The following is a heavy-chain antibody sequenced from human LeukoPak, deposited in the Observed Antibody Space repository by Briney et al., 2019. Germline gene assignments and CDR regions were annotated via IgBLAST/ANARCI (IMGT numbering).Heavy chain of an antibody. Sequence: SETLSLTCTVSGGSISSSSYYWGWIRQPPGKGLEWIGSIYYSGSTYYNPSLKSRVTISVDTSKNQFSLKLSSVTAADTAVYYCARQELGGILRYFDWLRGVNWFDPWGQGTLVTVSS. CDR3: ARQELGGILRYFDWLRGVNWFDP. J-gene: IGHJ5*02. D-gene: IGHD3-9*01. CDR2: IYYSGST. CDR1: GGSISSSSYY. V-gene: IGHV4-39*01.